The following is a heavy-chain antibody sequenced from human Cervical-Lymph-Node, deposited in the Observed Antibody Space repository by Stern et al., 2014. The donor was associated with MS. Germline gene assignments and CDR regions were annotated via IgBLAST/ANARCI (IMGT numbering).Heavy chain of an antibody. V-gene: IGHV1-69*19. D-gene: IGHD3-10*01. CDR2: IIPFVHTS. CDR1: GG. J-gene: IGHJ5*02. CDR3: ARGTGDNWFDP. Sequence: VQLVESGAVVKKPGSSVKVSCKASGGISWVRQATGQGLEWMRGIIPFVHTSHYAQKFQGRVTVTADPSANTTYLELTSLTSDDTAIYYCARGTGDNWFDPWGQGTLVTVSS.